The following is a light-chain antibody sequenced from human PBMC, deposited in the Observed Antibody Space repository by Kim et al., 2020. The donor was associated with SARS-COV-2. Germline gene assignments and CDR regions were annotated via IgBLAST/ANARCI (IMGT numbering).Light chain of an antibody. CDR2: KDS. CDR3: YSAADNNAGV. CDR1: VLAKKY. V-gene: IGLV3-27*01. Sequence: VSPGQTARITCSGDVLAKKYARWFQQKPGQAPVLVIYKDSERPSGIPERFSGSSSGTTVTLTISGAQVEDEADYYCYSAADNNAGVFGGGTQLTVL. J-gene: IGLJ2*01.